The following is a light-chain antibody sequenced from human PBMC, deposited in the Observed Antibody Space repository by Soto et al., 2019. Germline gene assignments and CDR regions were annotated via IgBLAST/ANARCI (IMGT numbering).Light chain of an antibody. Sequence: QSVLTQPPSVSAAPGQTVTISCSGSSSNIGNNYVSWYQQLPGTAPKLLIYENNKRPSVIPDRFSGSKSGTSATLGITGLQTGDEAGYYCGTWDSSLSAFVFGTGTKLTVL. J-gene: IGLJ1*01. V-gene: IGLV1-51*02. CDR1: SSNIGNNY. CDR3: GTWDSSLSAFV. CDR2: ENN.